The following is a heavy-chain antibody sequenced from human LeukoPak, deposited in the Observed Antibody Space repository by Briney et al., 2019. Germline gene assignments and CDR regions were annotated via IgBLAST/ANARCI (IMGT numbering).Heavy chain of an antibody. CDR3: ARGGYYSDSSGYYYNNYYGMPV. Sequence: SSETLSLTCSVSGGFISSHFWSWIRQPPGKGLEWIGHFSDSGSTNYNPSLKSRVTISVDTSKNQFSLKLTSVTAADTAVYYCARGGYYSDSSGYYYNNYYGMPVWGQGTTVTVSS. D-gene: IGHD3-22*01. V-gene: IGHV4-59*11. CDR2: FSDSGST. CDR1: GGFISSHF. J-gene: IGHJ6*02.